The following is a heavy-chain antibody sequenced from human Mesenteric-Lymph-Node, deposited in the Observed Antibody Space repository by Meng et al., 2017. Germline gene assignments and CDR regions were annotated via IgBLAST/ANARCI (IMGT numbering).Heavy chain of an antibody. D-gene: IGHD3-22*01. V-gene: IGHV3-23*01. CDR2: IGLDRIT. CDR1: GFTFNNYA. CDR3: ARYHYDSNNFYGLDV. J-gene: IGHJ6*02. Sequence: GESLKISCAASGFTFNNYAMAWLRQAPGKGLEWVSAIGLDRITHHSDSVKGRFTISRDYSGGPLYLQMDSLRAEDTAVYYCARYHYDSNNFYGLDVWGQGTTVTVSS.